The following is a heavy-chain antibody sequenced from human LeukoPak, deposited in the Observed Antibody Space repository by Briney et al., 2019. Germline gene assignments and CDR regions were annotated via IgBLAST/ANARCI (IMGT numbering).Heavy chain of an antibody. CDR2: INPSGGRT. J-gene: IGHJ4*02. Sequence: GASVKVSCKASGYTFIDYYMHWVRQAPGQGLEWMGIINPSGGRTNYAQKFQGRLTMTRDTSTSTVYMEVSSLRSEDTAVYYCASGKYTGSYYEVDFWGQGTLVTVSS. CDR3: ASGKYTGSYYEVDF. V-gene: IGHV1-46*03. D-gene: IGHD1-26*01. CDR1: GYTFIDYY.